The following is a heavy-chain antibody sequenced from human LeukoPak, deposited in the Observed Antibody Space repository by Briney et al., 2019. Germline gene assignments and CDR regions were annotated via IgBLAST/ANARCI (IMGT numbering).Heavy chain of an antibody. CDR2: IYYSGSSLYSGST. D-gene: IGHD2-8*01. J-gene: IGHJ4*02. Sequence: SETLSLTCTVSGGSIRDSTNYWGWVRQPPGKGLEWIGSIYYSGSSLYSGSTYYNPSLKSRLTISVDTSKNQFSLNLSSVTAADTAVYYCATNIHYIFYFWGQGPLVTVSS. V-gene: IGHV4-39*01. CDR1: GGSIRDSTNY. CDR3: ATNIHYIFYF.